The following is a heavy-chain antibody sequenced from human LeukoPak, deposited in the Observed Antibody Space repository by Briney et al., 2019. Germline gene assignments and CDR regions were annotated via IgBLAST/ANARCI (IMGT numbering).Heavy chain of an antibody. Sequence: QSGGSLRLSCTASGFTFNDFVMQWVRQVPGKSLERVALISGDGGTTDYASSVEGRFTISRDNAQKSLFLEMNNLGTEDTALYYCARSGLGDHGIFTGRGSPYYYYYLDVWGKGTTVIVS. J-gene: IGHJ6*03. V-gene: IGHV3-43*02. CDR3: ARSGLGDHGIFTGRGSPYYYYYLDV. D-gene: IGHD2-21*02. CDR1: GFTFNDFV. CDR2: ISGDGGTT.